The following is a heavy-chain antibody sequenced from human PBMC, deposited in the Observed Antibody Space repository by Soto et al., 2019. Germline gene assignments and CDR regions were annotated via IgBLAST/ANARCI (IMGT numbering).Heavy chain of an antibody. CDR2: ISAYNGNT. Sequence: QVQLVQSGAEVKKPGASVKVSCKASGYTFTSYGISWVRQAPGQGLEWMGWISAYNGNTNYAQKLQGRVTMTTDTSTITAYIELRSLRAYDTAVYYCVVAAPPYYFDYWGQGTLVTVSS. CDR1: GYTFTSYG. V-gene: IGHV1-18*01. CDR3: VVAAPPYYFDY. D-gene: IGHD2-15*01. J-gene: IGHJ4*02.